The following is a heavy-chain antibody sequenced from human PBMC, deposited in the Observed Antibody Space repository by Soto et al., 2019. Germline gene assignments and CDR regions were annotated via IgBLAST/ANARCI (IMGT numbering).Heavy chain of an antibody. J-gene: IGHJ5*02. Sequence: QVQLVQSGAEVKRPGASVKVSCKASGYSFTRYYMHWVRQAPGQGLEWMAIINPSDGGTTYAQKFQGRVTMTRDTFTSTVYMELSSLRSEYTAVYYCARKYCSGGTCGVDPWGQGTLVTVSS. CDR3: ARKYCSGGTCGVDP. CDR2: INPSDGGT. D-gene: IGHD2-15*01. CDR1: GYSFTRYY. V-gene: IGHV1-46*01.